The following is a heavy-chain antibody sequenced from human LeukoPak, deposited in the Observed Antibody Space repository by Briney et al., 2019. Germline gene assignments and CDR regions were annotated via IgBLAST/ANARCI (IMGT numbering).Heavy chain of an antibody. CDR3: ARRGLGDAFDI. V-gene: IGHV3-21*01. CDR1: GFTFSPYT. Sequence: GGSLRLSCAASGFTFSPYTMNWVRQAPGKGLEWVSFISSSNNYIYYADSVRGRFTISRDNARNSLYLQMNSLRAEDTAVYYCARRGLGDAFDIWGQGTMVTVSS. CDR2: ISSSNNYI. J-gene: IGHJ3*02.